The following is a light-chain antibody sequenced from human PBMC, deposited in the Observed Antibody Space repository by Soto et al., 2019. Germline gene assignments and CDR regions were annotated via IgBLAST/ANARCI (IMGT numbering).Light chain of an antibody. J-gene: IGKJ1*01. CDR3: QQYTNWPSWT. V-gene: IGKV3-15*01. CDR2: GAS. Sequence: EKVMTQSPATLSMSPGERATLSCRASQSVGSFLAWYQQKPGQAPRLLIYGASTRATGIPARFSGSGSGTXFTLTXSSLXXXXXXXXYCQQYTNWPSWTFGQGTKVE. CDR1: QSVGSF.